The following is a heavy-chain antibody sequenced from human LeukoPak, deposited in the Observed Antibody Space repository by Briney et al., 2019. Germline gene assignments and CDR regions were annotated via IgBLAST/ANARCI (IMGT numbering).Heavy chain of an antibody. Sequence: TGGSLRLSCAASGFTFSSYEMNWVRQAPGKGLEWVSYISSSGSTIYYADSVKGRFSISRDDAKNSLFLQMNGLRAEDTAVYYCARDMTTATTCYLQHWGQGTLVTVSS. CDR2: ISSSGSTI. CDR1: GFTFSSYE. V-gene: IGHV3-48*03. J-gene: IGHJ1*01. D-gene: IGHD4-17*01. CDR3: ARDMTTATTCYLQH.